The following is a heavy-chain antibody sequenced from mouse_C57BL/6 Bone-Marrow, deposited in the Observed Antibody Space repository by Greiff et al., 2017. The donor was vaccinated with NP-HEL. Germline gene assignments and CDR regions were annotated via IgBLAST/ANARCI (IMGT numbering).Heavy chain of an antibody. D-gene: IGHD1-1*01. V-gene: IGHV5-17*01. Sequence: EVQGVESGGGLVKPGGSLKLSCAASGFTFSDYGMHWVRQAPEKGLEWVAYISSGSSTIYYAATVKGRFTISRDNAKNTLFLQMTSLRSEDTAMDYGARPTTVVATSYFDYWGQGTTLTVSS. CDR2: ISSGSSTI. CDR3: ARPTTVVATSYFDY. J-gene: IGHJ2*01. CDR1: GFTFSDYG.